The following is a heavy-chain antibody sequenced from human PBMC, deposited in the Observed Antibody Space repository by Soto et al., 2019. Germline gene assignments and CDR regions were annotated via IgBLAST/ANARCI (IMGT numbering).Heavy chain of an antibody. CDR2: INPNSGGT. CDR1: GYTFTGYY. Sequence: ASVNVSCKSSGYTFTGYYIHWGRQAPGQGLEWMGWINPNSGGTNYAQKFQGRVTMTRDTSISTAYMELSRLRSDDTAVYYCARVKIPENRGNKKYYFDYWGQGTLVTVSS. V-gene: IGHV1-2*02. D-gene: IGHD2-15*01. CDR3: ARVKIPENRGNKKYYFDY. J-gene: IGHJ4*02.